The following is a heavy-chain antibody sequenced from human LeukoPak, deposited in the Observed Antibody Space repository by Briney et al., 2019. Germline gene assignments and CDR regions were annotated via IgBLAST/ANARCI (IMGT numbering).Heavy chain of an antibody. CDR1: GYTFTGYY. Sequence: ASVKVSCKASGYTFTGYYMHWVRQAPGQGLEWMGWINPNSGGTNYAQKFQGRVTMTRDTSISTAYMELSRLRSDDTAVYYCARTVPVVPAAGYYYYCMDVWGQGTTVTVSS. J-gene: IGHJ6*02. CDR2: INPNSGGT. CDR3: ARTVPVVPAAGYYYYCMDV. D-gene: IGHD2-2*01. V-gene: IGHV1-2*02.